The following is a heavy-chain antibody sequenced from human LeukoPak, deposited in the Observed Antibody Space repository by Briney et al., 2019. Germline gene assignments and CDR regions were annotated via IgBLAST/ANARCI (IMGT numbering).Heavy chain of an antibody. CDR1: GYTFITFG. J-gene: IGHJ4*02. CDR2: IGGYEHNS. V-gene: IGHV1-18*01. CDR3: ARDHWNFYDDRGYYRDFDY. Sequence: GASVKVSCKASGYTFITFGISWVRQAPGQGLEWVAWIGGYEHNSNYVQRNLQDRVTMTTDTSTGTAYLELRSLRSDDTAVYYCARDHWNFYDDRGYYRDFDYWGQGNLVTVSP. D-gene: IGHD3-22*01.